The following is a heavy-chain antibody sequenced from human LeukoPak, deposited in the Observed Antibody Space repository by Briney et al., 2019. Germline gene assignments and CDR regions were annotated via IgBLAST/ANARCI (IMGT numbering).Heavy chain of an antibody. D-gene: IGHD1-26*01. CDR3: AKVGFKVGATYYFDY. V-gene: IGHV3-30*02. Sequence: SGGSLRLSCAASGFTFSSYAMHWVRQAPGKGLEWVAFIRYDGSNKYYADSVKGRFTISRDNSKNTLYLQMNSLRAEDTAVYYCAKVGFKVGATYYFDYWGQGTLVTVSS. CDR1: GFTFSSYA. CDR2: IRYDGSNK. J-gene: IGHJ4*02.